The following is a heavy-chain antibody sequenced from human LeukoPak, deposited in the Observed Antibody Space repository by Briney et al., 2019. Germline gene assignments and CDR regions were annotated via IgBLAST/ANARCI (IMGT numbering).Heavy chain of an antibody. D-gene: IGHD6-19*01. V-gene: IGHV3-9*01. CDR1: GFTFSSYA. CDR2: ISWNSDSI. CDR3: AKDSFNKVAGTGGLDY. Sequence: GASLRLSCAASGFTFSSYAMSWVRQAPGKGLEWVSGISWNSDSIGYADSVKGRFTISRDNAKNSLYLQMNSLRAEDTALYYCAKDSFNKVAGTGGLDYWGQGTLVTVSS. J-gene: IGHJ4*02.